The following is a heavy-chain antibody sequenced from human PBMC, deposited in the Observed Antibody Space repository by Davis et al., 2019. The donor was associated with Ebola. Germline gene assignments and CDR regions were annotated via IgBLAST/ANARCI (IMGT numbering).Heavy chain of an antibody. CDR2: SSTYNGNT. CDR1: GYTFTDYA. V-gene: IGHV1-18*01. D-gene: IGHD3-10*01. Sequence: AASVKVSCKASGYTFTDYAFTWLRQAPGPGLEWMGWSSTYNGNTNYAQKLQGRVTMTTDTSTNTAHMELRSLTTDDTAVYYCARAASSLLNDYWGQGTLVTVSS. CDR3: ARAASSLLNDY. J-gene: IGHJ4*02.